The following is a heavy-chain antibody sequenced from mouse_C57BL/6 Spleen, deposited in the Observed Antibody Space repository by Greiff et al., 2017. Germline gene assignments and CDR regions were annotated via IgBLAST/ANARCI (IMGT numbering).Heavy chain of an antibody. CDR3: ARSGGNYYFDD. CDR1: GYSFTSYY. V-gene: IGHV1-66*01. J-gene: IGHJ2*01. Sequence: QVQLQQSGPELVKPGASVKISCKASGYSFTSYYIHWVKQRPGQGLEWIGWVYPGSGNTKYNEKFKGKATLTADTSSSTAYMQLSSLTSEDSAVYYCARSGGNYYFDDWGQGTTLTVSS. CDR2: VYPGSGNT. D-gene: IGHD2-1*01.